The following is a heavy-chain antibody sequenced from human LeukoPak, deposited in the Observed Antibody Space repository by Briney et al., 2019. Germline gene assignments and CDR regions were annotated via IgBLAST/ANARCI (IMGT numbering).Heavy chain of an antibody. J-gene: IGHJ3*02. CDR1: GYAFTSYD. V-gene: IGHV1-8*01. CDR2: MNPNSGNT. CDR3: ARDVNGRGDDAFDI. Sequence: ASVKVSCKASGYAFTSYDINWVRQATGQGPEWMGWMNPNSGNTGYAQKFQGRVTMTRNTSISTAYMELSSLRFEDTAVYYCARDVNGRGDDAFDIWGQGTMVIVSS. D-gene: IGHD2-8*01.